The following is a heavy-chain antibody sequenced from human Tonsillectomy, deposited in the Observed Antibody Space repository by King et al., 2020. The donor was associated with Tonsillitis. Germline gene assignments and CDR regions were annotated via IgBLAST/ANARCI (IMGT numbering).Heavy chain of an antibody. J-gene: IGHJ4*02. CDR3: ATVGSSAYYVY. CDR2: INGDGTNT. Sequence: VQLVESGGGLVQPGRSVRLSCEASGFTFRSYWLPWVRPAPGKELVWVSHINGDGTNTNYADSVKGRFTISRDNAKNTLYLQMNSLRAEDTAVYFCATVGSSAYYVYWGQGTLVTVSS. CDR1: GFTFRSYW. V-gene: IGHV3-74*01. D-gene: IGHD3-22*01.